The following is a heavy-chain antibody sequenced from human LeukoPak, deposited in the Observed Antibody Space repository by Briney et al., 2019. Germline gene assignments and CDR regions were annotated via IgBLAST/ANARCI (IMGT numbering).Heavy chain of an antibody. CDR2: IHHSGRT. CDR3: ASNGWYCLDY. Sequence: SGTLSLTCAVSGDSISSDIWWSWVRQPPGEGLEWIGEIHHSGRTNYNPSLKSRVTISVDKSKNQFSLKLSSVTAADTAVYYCASNGWYCLDYWGQGTLVTVSS. J-gene: IGHJ4*02. D-gene: IGHD6-19*01. V-gene: IGHV4-4*02. CDR1: GDSISSDIW.